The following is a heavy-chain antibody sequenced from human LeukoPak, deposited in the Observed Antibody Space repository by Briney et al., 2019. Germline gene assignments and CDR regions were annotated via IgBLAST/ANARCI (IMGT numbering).Heavy chain of an antibody. CDR3: ARGVHDYVLWFDP. D-gene: IGHD3-16*01. J-gene: IGHJ5*02. Sequence: GASVKVSCKASGYTFTSYDINWVRQATGQGLEWMGWMNPNSGNTGYAQKFQGRVTMTRNTSISTAYMELSSLRSEDTAVYYCARGVHDYVLWFDPWSQGTLVTVSS. CDR2: MNPNSGNT. CDR1: GYTFTSYD. V-gene: IGHV1-8*01.